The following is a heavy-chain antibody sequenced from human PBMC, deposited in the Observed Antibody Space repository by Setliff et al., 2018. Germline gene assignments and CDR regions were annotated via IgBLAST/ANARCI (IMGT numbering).Heavy chain of an antibody. CDR3: AKGQGQYYDSSGYYGRVLDN. V-gene: IGHV3-23*01. Sequence: GGSLRLSCAASGFTFSSYAMSWVRQAPGKGLEWVSAISGSGGSTYGADSVKGRFTISRDNSKNTLFLEMNSLRTEDTAVYYCAKGQGQYYDSSGYYGRVLDNWGQGTLVTVSS. CDR1: GFTFSSYA. CDR2: ISGSGGST. J-gene: IGHJ4*02. D-gene: IGHD3-22*01.